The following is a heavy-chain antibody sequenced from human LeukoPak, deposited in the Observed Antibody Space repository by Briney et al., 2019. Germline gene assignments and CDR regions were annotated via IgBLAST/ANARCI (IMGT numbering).Heavy chain of an antibody. CDR3: ARRADYFYYYYYMDV. D-gene: IGHD2/OR15-2a*01. CDR2: INHSGST. J-gene: IGHJ6*03. CDR1: GGSFSGYY. Sequence: SETLSLTCAVYGGSFSGYYWSWIRQPPGKGLEWIGEINHSGSTNYNPSLKSRVATSVDTSKNQFSLKLSSVTAADTAVYYCARRADYFYYYYYMDVWGKGTTVTISS. V-gene: IGHV4-34*01.